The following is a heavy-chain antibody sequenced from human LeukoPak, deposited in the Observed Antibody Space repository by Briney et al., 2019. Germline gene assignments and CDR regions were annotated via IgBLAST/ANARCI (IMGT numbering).Heavy chain of an antibody. CDR3: ARVVESELLWLGELFKAPHNWFDP. Sequence: SVKVSCKASGGTFSSYAISWVRQAPGQGLEWMGGIIPIFGTANYAQKFQGRVTITADESTSTAYMELSSLRSEDTAVYYCARVVESELLWLGELFKAPHNWFDPWGQGTLVTVSS. CDR2: IIPIFGTA. V-gene: IGHV1-69*01. CDR1: GGTFSSYA. J-gene: IGHJ5*02. D-gene: IGHD3-10*01.